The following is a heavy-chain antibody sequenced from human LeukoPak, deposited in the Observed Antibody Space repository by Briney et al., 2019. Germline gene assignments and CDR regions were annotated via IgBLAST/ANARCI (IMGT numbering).Heavy chain of an antibody. J-gene: IGHJ4*02. CDR3: ARGELNRISGYSYVFDY. D-gene: IGHD5-18*01. CDR2: INHSGST. CDR1: GGSFSGYY. V-gene: IGHV4-34*01. Sequence: SETLSLTCAVYGGSFSGYYWSWIRQPPGKGLEWIGEINHSGSTNHNPSLKSRVTISVDTSKNQFSLKLSSVTAADTAVYYCARGELNRISGYSYVFDYWGQGTLVTVSS.